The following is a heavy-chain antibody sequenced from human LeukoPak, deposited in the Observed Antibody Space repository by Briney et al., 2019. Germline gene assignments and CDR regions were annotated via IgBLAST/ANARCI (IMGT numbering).Heavy chain of an antibody. CDR3: AKGLLRFLEWRTERIDY. D-gene: IGHD3-3*01. Sequence: GGSLRLSCAASGFTFSNDAMSWVRQAPGKGLEWVSTISGSGGTTICADSVKGRFTISRDNSKNTLYLQMNGLRAEDTAVYYCAKGLLRFLEWRTERIDYWGQGTLVTVSS. CDR1: GFTFSNDA. V-gene: IGHV3-23*01. CDR2: ISGSGGTT. J-gene: IGHJ4*02.